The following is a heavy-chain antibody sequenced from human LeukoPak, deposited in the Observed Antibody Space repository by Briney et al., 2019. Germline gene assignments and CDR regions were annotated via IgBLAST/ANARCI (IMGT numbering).Heavy chain of an antibody. Sequence: ASVKVSCKASGYSFTGYYIHWVRQAPGQGLEWMGWINPNSGGTNYAQKFQGRVTMTRDTSISTAYMELSRLRSDDTAVYYCVRGDIVVLPAGIPHNWFDPWGQGTLVTVSS. V-gene: IGHV1-2*02. J-gene: IGHJ5*02. D-gene: IGHD2-2*02. CDR2: INPNSGGT. CDR3: VRGDIVVLPAGIPHNWFDP. CDR1: GYSFTGYY.